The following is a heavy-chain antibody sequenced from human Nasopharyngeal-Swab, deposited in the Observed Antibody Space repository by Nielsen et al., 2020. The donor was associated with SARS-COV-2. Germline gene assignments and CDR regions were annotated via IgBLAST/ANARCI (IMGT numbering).Heavy chain of an antibody. V-gene: IGHV4-39*01. D-gene: IGHD3-9*01. CDR1: GGSISSSSYY. Sequence: SETLSLTCTVSGGSISSSSYYWGWIRQPPGKGLEGIGSIYYSGSTYYNPSLKSRVTISVDTSKNQFSLKLSSVTAADTAVYYCARNERYFDWLSQPYYYYGMGVWGQGTTVTVSS. CDR2: IYYSGST. CDR3: ARNERYFDWLSQPYYYYGMGV. J-gene: IGHJ6*02.